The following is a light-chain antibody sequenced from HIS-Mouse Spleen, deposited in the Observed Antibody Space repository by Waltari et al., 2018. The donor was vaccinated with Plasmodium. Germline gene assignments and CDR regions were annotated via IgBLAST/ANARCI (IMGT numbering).Light chain of an antibody. V-gene: IGLV3-27*01. CDR2: KDS. CDR1: VLAKKY. J-gene: IGLJ3*02. Sequence: YELPQPSPVSVSPGQTARITCSGDVLAKKYARWFQQKPGQAPLLVIYKDSERPSGIPERFSGSSSGTTVTLTISGAQVEDAADYYCYSAADNNLVFGGGTKLTVL. CDR3: YSAADNNLV.